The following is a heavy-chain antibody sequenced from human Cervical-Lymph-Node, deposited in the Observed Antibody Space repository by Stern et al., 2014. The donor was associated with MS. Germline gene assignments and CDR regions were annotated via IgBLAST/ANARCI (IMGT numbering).Heavy chain of an antibody. Sequence: QVTLVLSGAEVKKPGSSEKVSCKASGDILSRYAISWVRQAPGQEIQWMGGFIPLSRNENYAQKFQGRVKLSADESTSTAYMERSSLRSEDAAVYYCASSYSGWDNPYHFYGMDVWGQGTTVTVSS. CDR2: FIPLSRNE. CDR1: GDILSRYA. V-gene: IGHV1-69*01. CDR3: ASSYSGWDNPYHFYGMDV. J-gene: IGHJ6*02. D-gene: IGHD6-19*01.